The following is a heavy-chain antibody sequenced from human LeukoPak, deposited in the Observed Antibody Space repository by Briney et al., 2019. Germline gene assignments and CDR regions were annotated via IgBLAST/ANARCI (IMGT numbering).Heavy chain of an antibody. CDR1: GGSIGGYY. V-gene: IGHV4-59*01. CDR3: ARVRGKWEPLDAFDI. D-gene: IGHD1-26*01. J-gene: IGHJ3*02. Sequence: SETLSRTCTVSGGSIGGYYWSWIRQPPGKGLEWIGYIYYSGSTNYNPSLKSRVTISVDTSKNQFSLKLSSVTAADTAVYYCARVRGKWEPLDAFDIWGQGTMVTVSS. CDR2: IYYSGST.